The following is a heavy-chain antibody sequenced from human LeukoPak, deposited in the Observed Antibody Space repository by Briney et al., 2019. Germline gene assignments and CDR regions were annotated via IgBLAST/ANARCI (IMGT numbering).Heavy chain of an antibody. V-gene: IGHV3-23*01. CDR2: ISPSGRIT. Sequence: GGTLRLSCAASGFTFSSHGMNWVRQAPGKGLEWVSGISPSGRITYYTDSVKGRFTISRDNSKNTQSLQMNSLRAEDTAVYYCAKDDDWGRYKHWGQGTLVTVSS. CDR1: GFTFSSHG. J-gene: IGHJ1*01. CDR3: AKDDDWGRYKH. D-gene: IGHD3-16*01.